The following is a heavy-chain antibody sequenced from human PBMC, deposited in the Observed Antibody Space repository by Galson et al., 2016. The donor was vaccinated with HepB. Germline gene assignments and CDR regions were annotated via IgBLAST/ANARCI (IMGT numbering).Heavy chain of an antibody. J-gene: IGHJ4*02. Sequence: TLSLTCTVSGGSISSGGYYWSWIRQHPGKGLEWIGHIYYSGTTYYNPSLKSRVTISLDTSKNQFSLNLTSVTAAGTAVYYCARGSGYCSSTSCYAGPFEYWGQGTLVTVSS. CDR3: ARGSGYCSSTSCYAGPFEY. CDR1: GGSISSGGYY. V-gene: IGHV4-31*03. D-gene: IGHD2-2*01. CDR2: IYYSGTT.